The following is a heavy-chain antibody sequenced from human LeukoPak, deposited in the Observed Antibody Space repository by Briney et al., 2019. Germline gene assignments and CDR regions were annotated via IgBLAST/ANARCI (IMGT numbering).Heavy chain of an antibody. Sequence: PGGSLRLSCAASGFTFSSYWMHWVRHAPGKGLVWVSRINSDGSSTSYADSVKGRFTISRDNPKNTLYLQMNSLRAEDTAVYYCARVDCSSTSCYSSRWGYYYGMDVWGQGTTVTVSS. CDR2: INSDGSST. CDR3: ARVDCSSTSCYSSRWGYYYGMDV. CDR1: GFTFSSYW. J-gene: IGHJ6*02. D-gene: IGHD2-2*01. V-gene: IGHV3-74*01.